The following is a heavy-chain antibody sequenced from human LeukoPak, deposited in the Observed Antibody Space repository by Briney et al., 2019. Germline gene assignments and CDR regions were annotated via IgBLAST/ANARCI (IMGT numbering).Heavy chain of an antibody. V-gene: IGHV4-31*03. D-gene: IGHD6-13*01. CDR2: IYYSGST. CDR1: GGSISSGGYY. CDR3: ATQTYSSSWYPFDP. Sequence: PSQTLSLTCTVSGGSISSGGYYWSWIRQHRGKGLEWIGYIYYSGSTYYNPSLKSRVTISVDTSKNQFSLKLSSVTAADTAVYYCATQTYSSSWYPFDPWGQGTLVTVSS. J-gene: IGHJ5*02.